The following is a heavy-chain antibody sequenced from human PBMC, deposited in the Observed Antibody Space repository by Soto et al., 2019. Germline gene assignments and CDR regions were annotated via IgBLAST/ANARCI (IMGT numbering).Heavy chain of an antibody. J-gene: IGHJ5*02. D-gene: IGHD3-10*01. Sequence: QVQLVQSGAEVKKPGASVKVSCKASGYTFTSYDINWVRQATGQGLEWMGWMNPNSGNTGYAQKFQGRVTMTRNTSISTAYMELSSLRSEDTAVYYCARGWVNYSGSGSYPNWFDPWGQGTLVTVSS. CDR3: ARGWVNYSGSGSYPNWFDP. CDR2: MNPNSGNT. V-gene: IGHV1-8*01. CDR1: GYTFTSYD.